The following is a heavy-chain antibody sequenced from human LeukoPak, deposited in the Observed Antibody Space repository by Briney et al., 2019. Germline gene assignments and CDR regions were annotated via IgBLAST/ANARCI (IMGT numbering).Heavy chain of an antibody. J-gene: IGHJ4*02. CDR3: ARDRYCSSTSCYGDYFDY. D-gene: IGHD2-2*01. Sequence: SETLSLTCTVSGGSISSYYWSWIRQPPGKGLEWIGYIYYSGSTNYNPSLKSRVTISVDTSKNQFSLKLSSVTAADTAVYYCARDRYCSSTSCYGDYFDYWGQGTLVTVSS. V-gene: IGHV4-59*12. CDR2: IYYSGST. CDR1: GGSISSYY.